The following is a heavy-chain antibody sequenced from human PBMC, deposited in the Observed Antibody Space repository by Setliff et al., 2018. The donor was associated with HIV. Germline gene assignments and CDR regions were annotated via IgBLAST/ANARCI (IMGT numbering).Heavy chain of an antibody. CDR1: GFTFTSSA. CDR2: IVVGSGNT. V-gene: IGHV1-58*02. CDR3: AEADYSNPRWYFDL. Sequence: GASVKVSCKASGFTFTSSAMQWVRQARGQRLEWIGWIVVGSGNTNYAQKFQERVTITRDMSTSTAYMELSSLRSEDTAVYYCAEADYSNPRWYFDLWGRGTLVTVSS. D-gene: IGHD4-4*01. J-gene: IGHJ2*01.